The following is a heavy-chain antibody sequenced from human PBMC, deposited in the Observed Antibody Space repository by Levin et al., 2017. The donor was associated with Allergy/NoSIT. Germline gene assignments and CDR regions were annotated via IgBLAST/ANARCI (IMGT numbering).Heavy chain of an antibody. D-gene: IGHD2-2*02. V-gene: IGHV3-43*01. CDR3: AKDTIPREARYFDS. J-gene: IGHJ4*02. CDR2: IDWDGTST. Sequence: SGGSLRLSCAASGFTFDDYTMHWVRQVPGKGLEWVSLIDWDGTSTFYADSVKGRFTISRDNSKNILYLQMNSLRSEDTAFYYCAKDTIPREARYFDSWGQGTLVTVSS. CDR1: GFTFDDYT.